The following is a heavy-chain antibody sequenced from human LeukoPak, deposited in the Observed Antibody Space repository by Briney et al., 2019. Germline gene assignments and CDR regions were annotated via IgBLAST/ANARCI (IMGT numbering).Heavy chain of an antibody. CDR1: GFTFSSYW. Sequence: GGSLRLSCAVSGFTFSSYWMSWVRQAPGKGLEWVANTKQDGSEKYYVESVKGRFTISRDNAENSLSLQMNSLRAEDTAVYYCASAAFDPWGQGTLVTVSS. CDR2: TKQDGSEK. CDR3: ASAAFDP. J-gene: IGHJ5*02. V-gene: IGHV3-7*01.